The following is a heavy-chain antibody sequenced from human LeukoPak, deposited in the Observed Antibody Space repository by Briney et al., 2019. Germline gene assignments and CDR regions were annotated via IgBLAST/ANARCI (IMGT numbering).Heavy chain of an antibody. J-gene: IGHJ4*02. CDR1: GGSISSSSYY. CDR2: IYYSGST. Sequence: SETLSLTCTVSGGSISSSSYYWGWLRQPPGRGLEWIGSIYYSGSTYYNPSLKSRVTISVDTSKNQFSLKLSSVTAADTAVYYCARDQLYYYGSGSYFDYWGQGTLVTVSS. V-gene: IGHV4-39*07. CDR3: ARDQLYYYGSGSYFDY. D-gene: IGHD3-10*01.